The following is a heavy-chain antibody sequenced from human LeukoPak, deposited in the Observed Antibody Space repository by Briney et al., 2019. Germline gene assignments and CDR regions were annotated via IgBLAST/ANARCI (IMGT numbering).Heavy chain of an antibody. D-gene: IGHD2-15*01. V-gene: IGHV3-74*01. CDR1: GFTFSSYW. J-gene: IGHJ4*02. Sequence: GSLRLSCAASGFTFSSYWMHWVRQAPGKGLVWVSRINSDGSSTSYADSVKGRFTISRDNAKNTLYLQMNSLRAEDTAVYYCARDLYWGLRPVAATPAVDYWGQGTLVTVSS. CDR3: ARDLYWGLRPVAATPAVDY. CDR2: INSDGSST.